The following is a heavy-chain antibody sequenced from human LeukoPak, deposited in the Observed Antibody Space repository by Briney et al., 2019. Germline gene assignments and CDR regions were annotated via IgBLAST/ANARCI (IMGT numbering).Heavy chain of an antibody. CDR2: MSGSGGSA. V-gene: IGHV3-23*01. Sequence: RRSLRLSCAASGFTFSGYAMSSVRQAPGKGVEWVSAMSGSGGSAFYADSVKGRFTISRDNSKNTLYLQMNSLRAEDTAVYYCAVPVDYWGQGTLVTVSS. J-gene: IGHJ4*02. CDR1: GFTFSGYA. CDR3: AVPVDY. D-gene: IGHD1-14*01.